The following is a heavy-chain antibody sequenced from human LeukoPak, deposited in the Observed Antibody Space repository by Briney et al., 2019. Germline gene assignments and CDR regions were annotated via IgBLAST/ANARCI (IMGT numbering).Heavy chain of an antibody. D-gene: IGHD3-22*01. J-gene: IGHJ3*02. V-gene: IGHV1-18*01. CDR2: ISVYNGST. CDR3: ARDLHSSGYYRSDAFDI. CDR1: GYTFTRYG. Sequence: EASVKVSCKASGYTFTRYGVSWVRQAPGQGLEWMGWISVYNGSTNYAQKFQGRVTMTTDTSTSTAYMELRSLRSDDTAVYYCARDLHSSGYYRSDAFDIWGQGTMVTVSS.